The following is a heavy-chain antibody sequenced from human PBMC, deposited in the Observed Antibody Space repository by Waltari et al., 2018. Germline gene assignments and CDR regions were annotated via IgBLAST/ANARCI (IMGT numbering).Heavy chain of an antibody. CDR3: ARDWGDDYGDYGPYYYYGMDV. CDR1: GGSISSYY. V-gene: IGHV4-4*07. D-gene: IGHD4-17*01. Sequence: QVQLQESGPGLVKPSETLSLTCTVSGGSISSYYWSWIRQPAGKRLGWSGRIYTSGSTNYNPSLKSRVTISVDKSKNQFSLKLSSGTAADTAVYYCARDWGDDYGDYGPYYYYGMDVWGQGTTVTVSS. CDR2: IYTSGST. J-gene: IGHJ6*02.